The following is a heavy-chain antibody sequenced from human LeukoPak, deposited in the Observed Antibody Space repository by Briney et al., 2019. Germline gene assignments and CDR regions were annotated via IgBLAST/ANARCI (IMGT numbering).Heavy chain of an antibody. CDR2: ITGSGSST. CDR3: AKTLRDF. CDR1: GFTFSTYA. V-gene: IGHV3-23*01. Sequence: GGSLRLSCAASGFTFSTYAMSWVRQAPGKGLEWVSAITGSGSSTYYADAVKGRFTISRDNSRNTLFLQMTSLRADDTAIYYCAKTLRDFWGQGTLVTVSS. D-gene: IGHD4-17*01. J-gene: IGHJ4*02.